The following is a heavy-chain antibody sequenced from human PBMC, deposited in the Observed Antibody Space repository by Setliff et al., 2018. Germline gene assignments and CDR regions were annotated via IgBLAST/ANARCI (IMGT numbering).Heavy chain of an antibody. J-gene: IGHJ4*02. CDR3: ARDASYNFWSGYRGAFDY. Sequence: ASVKVSCKASGYTFTSYGISWVRQAPGQGLEWMGWISAYNGNTNYAQKLQGRVTMTTDTSTSTAYMELRSLRSEDTAVYYCARDASYNFWSGYRGAFDYWGQGTLVTVSS. V-gene: IGHV1-18*01. CDR1: GYTFTSYG. CDR2: ISAYNGNT. D-gene: IGHD3-3*01.